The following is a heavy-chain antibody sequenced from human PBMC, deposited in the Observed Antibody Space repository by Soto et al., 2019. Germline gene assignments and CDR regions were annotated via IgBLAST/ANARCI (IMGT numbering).Heavy chain of an antibody. V-gene: IGHV6-1*01. CDR1: GDSVSTNSAT. CDR2: TYYRSKWDY. Sequence: SQTLSLTCAISGDSVSTNSATWDWIRQSPSRGLEWLGRTYYRSKWDYDYAASVKGRININPDTSNNQVSLHLDSVTPDDTAVYYCARLKGKSWLDSWGQGTLVTVSS. CDR3: ARLKGKSWLDS. J-gene: IGHJ5*01.